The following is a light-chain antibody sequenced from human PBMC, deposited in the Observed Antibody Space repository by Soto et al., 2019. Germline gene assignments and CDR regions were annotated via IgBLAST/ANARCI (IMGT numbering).Light chain of an antibody. V-gene: IGKV2-28*01. CDR1: QSLLHSNGYNY. Sequence: DIVMTQSPLSLPVTPGEPASISCRSSQSLLHSNGYNYLDWYLQKPGQSPQLLIYLGCNRASGVTDRVSGSGSGTDFILEISRVEAEDVGVYYCMQALQTPRTFGQVTKVEIK. CDR2: LGC. J-gene: IGKJ1*01. CDR3: MQALQTPRT.